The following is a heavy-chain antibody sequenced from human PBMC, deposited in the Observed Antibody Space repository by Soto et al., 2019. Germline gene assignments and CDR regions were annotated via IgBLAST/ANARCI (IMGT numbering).Heavy chain of an antibody. J-gene: IGHJ4*02. D-gene: IGHD3-22*01. Sequence: QVILVQSGAEVKKPASSVKVSCKASGGTFTNSAISWVRQAPGQGLEWMGVVIPIFGSANYAQRFQDRVTITADESTSTAYMELSSLRSEDTAVYFCARDSRTTFYDGSGYLDSWGQGTPVTVSS. V-gene: IGHV1-69*01. CDR3: ARDSRTTFYDGSGYLDS. CDR1: GGTFTNSA. CDR2: VIPIFGSA.